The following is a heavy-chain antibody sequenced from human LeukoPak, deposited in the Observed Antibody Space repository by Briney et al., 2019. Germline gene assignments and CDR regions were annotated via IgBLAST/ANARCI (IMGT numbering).Heavy chain of an antibody. CDR1: GYTLTELS. D-gene: IGHD1-1*01. CDR3: ATYNWNTFDYYYMDV. V-gene: IGHV1-24*01. J-gene: IGHJ6*03. Sequence: ASVKVSCKVSGYTLTELSMHWVRQAPGKGLEWMGGFYPEDGETIYAQKFQGRVTMTEDTSTDTAYMELSSLRSEDTAVYYCATYNWNTFDYYYMDVWGKGTTVTVSS. CDR2: FYPEDGET.